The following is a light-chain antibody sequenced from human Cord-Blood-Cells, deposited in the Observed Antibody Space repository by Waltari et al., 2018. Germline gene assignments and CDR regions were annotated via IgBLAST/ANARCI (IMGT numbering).Light chain of an antibody. J-gene: IGLJ1*01. CDR2: EVS. Sequence: QSALTQPPSVSGSPGPSVTISCTGTSSDVGIYNRFSWYQQPPGTAPKLMIYEVSNRPSGVPDRFSGSKSGNTVSLTISGLQAEDEADYYCSSYTSSSTYVFGTGTKVTVL. V-gene: IGLV2-18*02. CDR1: SSDVGIYNR. CDR3: SSYTSSSTYV.